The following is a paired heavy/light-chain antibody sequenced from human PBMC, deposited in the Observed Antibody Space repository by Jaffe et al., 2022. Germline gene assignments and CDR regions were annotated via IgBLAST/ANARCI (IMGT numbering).Heavy chain of an antibody. CDR3: AKDFSAVVVPAAMRTAAIDP. Sequence: EVQLLESGGGLVQPGGSLRLSCAASGFTFSSYAMSWVRQAPGKGLEWVSAISGSGGSTYYADSVKGRFTISRDNSKNTLYLQMNSLRAEDTAVYYCAKDFSAVVVPAAMRTAAIDPWGQGTLVTVSS. D-gene: IGHD2-2*01. V-gene: IGHV3-23*01. J-gene: IGHJ5*02. CDR2: ISGSGGST. CDR1: GFTFSSYA.
Light chain of an antibody. V-gene: IGLV3-25*03. CDR2: KDS. J-gene: IGLJ3*02. Sequence: SYELTQPPSVSVSPGQTARITCSGDALPKQYAYWYQQKPGQAPVLVIYKDSERPSGIPERFSGSSSGTTVTLTISGVQAEDEADYYCQSADSSGTYPRVFGGGTKLTVL. CDR3: QSADSSGTYPRV. CDR1: ALPKQY.